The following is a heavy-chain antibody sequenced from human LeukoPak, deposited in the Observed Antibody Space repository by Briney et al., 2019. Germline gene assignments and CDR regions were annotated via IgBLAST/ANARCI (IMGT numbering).Heavy chain of an antibody. CDR1: GYTFTNFP. J-gene: IGHJ4*02. CDR2: ISAYDGYT. Sequence: ASVKVSCKASGYTFTNFPIGWVRQAPGQGLEWMGWISAYDGYTKYAPSLQGRVTMTTDTSTSTAYMQLRSLRSDDTAMYYCARVGGNYEGLIDYGGQGTLVTVSS. D-gene: IGHD1-26*01. CDR3: ARVGGNYEGLIDY. V-gene: IGHV1-18*01.